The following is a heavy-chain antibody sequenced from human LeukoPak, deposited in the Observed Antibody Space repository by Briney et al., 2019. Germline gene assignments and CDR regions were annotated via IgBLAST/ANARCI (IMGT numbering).Heavy chain of an antibody. V-gene: IGHV1-18*01. J-gene: IGHJ4*02. CDR3: ARDREQWLAD. CDR2: ISAYNGNT. D-gene: IGHD6-19*01. CDR1: GYTFTSYA. Sequence: GASVKVSCKASGYTFTSYAMNWVRQAPGQGLEWMGWISAYNGNTNYAQKLQGRVTMTTDTSTSTAYMELRSLRSDDTAVYYCARDREQWLADWGQGTLVTVSS.